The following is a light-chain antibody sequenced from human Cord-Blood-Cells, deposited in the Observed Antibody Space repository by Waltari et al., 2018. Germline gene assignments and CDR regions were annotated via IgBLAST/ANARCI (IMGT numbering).Light chain of an antibody. V-gene: IGLV2-14*01. CDR3: SSYTSSSTLA. Sequence: QSALTQPASVSGSPGQSITISCTGTSSDVGGYNYVSWYQQHPGKAPKLMIYEVSNRPSGVSNRFSGSKSGNTASLTISGLQAEDEADYYCSSYTSSSTLAFGGGT. CDR2: EVS. J-gene: IGLJ2*01. CDR1: SSDVGGYNY.